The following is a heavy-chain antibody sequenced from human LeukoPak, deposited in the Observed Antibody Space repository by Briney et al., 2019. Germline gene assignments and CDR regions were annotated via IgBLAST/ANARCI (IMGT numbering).Heavy chain of an antibody. V-gene: IGHV3-53*01. CDR3: ANPQGAFDI. CDR2: IYPGGST. J-gene: IGHJ3*02. CDR1: GFTVSSNY. Sequence: GGSLRLSCAVSGFTVSSNYLNWVRQAPGTGLEWVSVIYPGGSTYYADSVKGRFTISRDNSKNTLYLQMNSLRAEDTAVYYCANPQGAFDIWGQGTMVTVSS.